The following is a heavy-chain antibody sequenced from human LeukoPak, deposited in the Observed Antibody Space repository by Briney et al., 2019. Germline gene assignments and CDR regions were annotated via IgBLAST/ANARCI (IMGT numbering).Heavy chain of an antibody. J-gene: IGHJ4*02. CDR2: ISGSGGST. Sequence: GGSLRLSYAASGFTSSSYAISWVRQAPGKGLEWVSAISGSGGSTYYADSVKGRFTISRDNSKNTLYLQMNSLRAEDTAIYYCAKGRGGRESSNWYSPPSDYWGQGTLVTVSS. CDR3: AKGRGGRESSNWYSPPSDY. V-gene: IGHV3-23*01. D-gene: IGHD6-13*01. CDR1: GFTSSSYA.